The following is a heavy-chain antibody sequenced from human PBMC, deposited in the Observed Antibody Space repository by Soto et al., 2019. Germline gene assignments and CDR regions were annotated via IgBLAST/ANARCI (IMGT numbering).Heavy chain of an antibody. CDR3: ARHVVITIFGRYYYYMDV. CDR2: IYPGDSDT. Sequence: PGESLKISCKGSGYSFTSYWIGWVRQMPGKGLEWMGIIYPGDSDTRYSPSFQGQVTISADKSISTAYLQWSSLKASDTAMYYCARHVVITIFGRYYYYMDVWGKGTTVTVSS. D-gene: IGHD3-3*01. V-gene: IGHV5-51*01. CDR1: GYSFTSYW. J-gene: IGHJ6*03.